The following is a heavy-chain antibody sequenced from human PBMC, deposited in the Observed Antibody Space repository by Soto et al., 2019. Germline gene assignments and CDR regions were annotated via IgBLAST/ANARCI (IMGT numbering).Heavy chain of an antibody. Sequence: GGSLRLSCAASGFTLDDYAMHWVRQAPGKGLEWVSGISWNSGSIGYADSVKGRFTISRDNAKNSLYLQMNSLRPEDTALYYCAKDRGITVAGTGFDIWGQGTMVTVAS. J-gene: IGHJ3*02. CDR1: GFTLDDYA. CDR3: AKDRGITVAGTGFDI. V-gene: IGHV3-9*01. D-gene: IGHD6-19*01. CDR2: ISWNSGSI.